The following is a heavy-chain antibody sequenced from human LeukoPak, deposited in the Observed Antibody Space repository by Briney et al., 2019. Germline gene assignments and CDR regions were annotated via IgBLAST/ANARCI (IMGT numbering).Heavy chain of an antibody. CDR3: ARPDSSSWHFDY. CDR1: GYSFSSSW. CDR2: IYPDDSDA. Sequence: HGESLKISCKASGYSFSSSWIGWVRQMPGKGLEWMGIIYPDDSDARHSPSFQGQVTISADKSISTAYLQWSSLKASDTAMYFCARPDSSSWHFDYWGQGTLVTVSS. J-gene: IGHJ4*02. D-gene: IGHD6-13*01. V-gene: IGHV5-51*01.